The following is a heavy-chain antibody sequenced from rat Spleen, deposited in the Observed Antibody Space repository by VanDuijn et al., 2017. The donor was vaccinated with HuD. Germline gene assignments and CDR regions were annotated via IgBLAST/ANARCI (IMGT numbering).Heavy chain of an antibody. V-gene: IGHV5-25*01. D-gene: IGHD1-11*01. J-gene: IGHJ3*01. CDR2: ISSGGSNT. Sequence: EVQLVESGGCLVQPGRSLKISCAASGFTFSSFAMAWVRQAPKKSLEWVATISSGGSNTYYPDSVKGRFTISRDNGKSTLYLQMDSLRSEDSATYYCARSGYGVYEDWFAYWGQGTLVTVSS. CDR3: ARSGYGVYEDWFAY. CDR1: GFTFSSFA.